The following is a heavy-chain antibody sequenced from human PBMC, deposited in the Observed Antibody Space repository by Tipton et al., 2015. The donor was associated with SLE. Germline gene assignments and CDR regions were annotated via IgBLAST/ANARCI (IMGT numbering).Heavy chain of an antibody. Sequence: SLRLSCAVSGFSFGTYAMHWVRQAPGKGLEWVSLVTSTGGSTYYADSVKGRFTISRDISNNTLYLQMNSLRAEGTAVYYCARDGPYAYWGQGTLVTVSS. J-gene: IGHJ4*02. CDR2: VTSTGGST. CDR1: GFSFGTYA. V-gene: IGHV3-23*01. D-gene: IGHD3-16*01. CDR3: ARDGPYAY.